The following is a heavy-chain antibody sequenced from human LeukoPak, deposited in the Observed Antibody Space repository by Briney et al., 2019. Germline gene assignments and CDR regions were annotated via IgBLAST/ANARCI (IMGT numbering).Heavy chain of an antibody. Sequence: PETLSLTCTVSGGSISGYYWSWIRQPPGKGLEWIGYIYYSGSTNYNPSLKSRVTISVDTSKNQFSLKLSSVTAADTAVYYCARHVKQGGYYYYGMDVWGQGTTVTVSS. CDR2: IYYSGST. D-gene: IGHD3-16*01. CDR3: ARHVKQGGYYYYGMDV. V-gene: IGHV4-59*08. J-gene: IGHJ6*02. CDR1: GGSISGYY.